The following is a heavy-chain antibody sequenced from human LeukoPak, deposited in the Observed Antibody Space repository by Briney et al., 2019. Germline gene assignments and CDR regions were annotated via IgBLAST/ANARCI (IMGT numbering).Heavy chain of an antibody. CDR2: IRSKAYGGTT. Sequence: GGSLRLSCTASGFTFGDYAMSWVRQAPGKGLERVGFIRSKAYGGTTEYAASVKGRFTISRDDSKSIAYLQMNSLKTEDTAVYYCTRVGDFWSGQNAFDIWGQGTMVTVSS. CDR1: GFTFGDYA. CDR3: TRVGDFWSGQNAFDI. J-gene: IGHJ3*02. D-gene: IGHD3-3*01. V-gene: IGHV3-49*04.